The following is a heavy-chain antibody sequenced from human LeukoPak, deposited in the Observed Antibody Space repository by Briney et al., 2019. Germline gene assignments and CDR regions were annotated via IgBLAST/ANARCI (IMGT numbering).Heavy chain of an antibody. D-gene: IGHD2-15*01. V-gene: IGHV2-70*01. J-gene: IGHJ4*02. Sequence: SGPALVKPTQTLTLTCTFSGFSLSTSGVCVSWIRQPPGKALEWLSLIDWDDDKYYITSLKTRLTISKDTSKNQVVLTMTNMDPVDTATYYCARIREYCSGGTCYRGSYYFDYWGQGTLVTVSS. CDR3: ARIREYCSGGTCYRGSYYFDY. CDR1: GFSLSTSGVC. CDR2: IDWDDDK.